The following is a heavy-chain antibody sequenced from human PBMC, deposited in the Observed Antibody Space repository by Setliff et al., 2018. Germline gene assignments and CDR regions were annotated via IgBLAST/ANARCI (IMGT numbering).Heavy chain of an antibody. J-gene: IGHJ6*03. V-gene: IGHV4-4*08. CDR3: ARGPPGYYYYMNV. CDR2: IYTKGST. CDR1: GGSMTDFF. Sequence: PSETLSLTCSVTGGSMTDFFWNWIRQPPGKGLEWIGYIYTKGSTNYSPSLRSRVTMSLDRSRNQFSLTLNSMTAADTAVYYCARGPPGYYYYMNVWGQGTTVTVSS.